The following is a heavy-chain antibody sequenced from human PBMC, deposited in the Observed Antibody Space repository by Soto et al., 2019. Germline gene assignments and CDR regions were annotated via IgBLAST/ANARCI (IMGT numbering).Heavy chain of an antibody. J-gene: IGHJ3*02. CDR2: VSVSDDNT. CDR1: GFTFSNYA. CDR3: AKDPTGNYVGAFDI. D-gene: IGHD4-4*01. V-gene: IGHV3-23*01. Sequence: EVQLLGSGGGLVQPGGSLRLSCAASGFTFSNYAMTWVRQAPGKGLEWVSTVSVSDDNTYYADSVKGRFTISRDNSKNTLFLQMNSLRVEDTAVYYCAKDPTGNYVGAFDIWGHGTMVTVSS.